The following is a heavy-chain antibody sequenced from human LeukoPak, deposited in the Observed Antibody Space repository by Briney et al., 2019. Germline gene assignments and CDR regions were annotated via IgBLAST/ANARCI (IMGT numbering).Heavy chain of an antibody. V-gene: IGHV3-30*18. Sequence: GGSLRLSCAASGFTFSSYAMSWVRQAPGKGLEGVAVISYDGSNKYYADSVKGRFTISRDNSKNTLYLQMNSLRAEDTAVYYCAKGRREQLRGQQFDYWGQGTLVTVSS. CDR2: ISYDGSNK. D-gene: IGHD2-2*01. CDR3: AKGRREQLRGQQFDY. CDR1: GFTFSSYA. J-gene: IGHJ4*02.